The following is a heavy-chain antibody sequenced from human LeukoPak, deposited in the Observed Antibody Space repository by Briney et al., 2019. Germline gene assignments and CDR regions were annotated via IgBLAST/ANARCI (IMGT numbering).Heavy chain of an antibody. Sequence: SETLSLTCTVSGGSISSHYWSWIRQPPGKGLEWIGYIYYSGSTNYNPSLKSRDTISVDTSKNQFSLKLSSVTAADTAVYYCARVWIRGGYYFDYWGQGTLVTVSS. J-gene: IGHJ4*02. CDR2: IYYSGST. D-gene: IGHD3-3*01. CDR1: GGSISSHY. CDR3: ARVWIRGGYYFDY. V-gene: IGHV4-59*11.